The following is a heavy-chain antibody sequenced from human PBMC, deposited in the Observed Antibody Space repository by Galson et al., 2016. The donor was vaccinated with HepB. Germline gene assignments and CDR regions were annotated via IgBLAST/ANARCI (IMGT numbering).Heavy chain of an antibody. V-gene: IGHV3-23*01. J-gene: IGHJ4*02. CDR2: ISNSGDTT. CDR3: AKDQRDYVWGSYRDGSDY. Sequence: SLRLSCAASGFTFSNYAMSWVRQAPGKGLEWISVISNSGDTTYCAASERGRFTISRDNSKNTLYLQMTGLRAEDTAVYYCAKDQRDYVWGSYRDGSDYWGQGTLVTVSS. CDR1: GFTFSNYA. D-gene: IGHD3-16*02.